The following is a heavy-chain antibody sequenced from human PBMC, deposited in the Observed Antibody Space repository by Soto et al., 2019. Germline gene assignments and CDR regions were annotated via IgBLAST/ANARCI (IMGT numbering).Heavy chain of an antibody. CDR3: ARERPQRQGRNMDV. CDR2: INHRGSL. V-gene: IGHV4-31*03. CDR1: GGSITSGDQY. Sequence: SETMSLTCTVTGGSITSGDQYWTWIRHRPGEGLEWFGYINHRGSLYYNQSLKSRVSMSVDTSKNKFSLNLSSVNVADTAVYYCARERPQRQGRNMDVWGQGTTVTVSS. J-gene: IGHJ6*02. D-gene: IGHD1-1*01.